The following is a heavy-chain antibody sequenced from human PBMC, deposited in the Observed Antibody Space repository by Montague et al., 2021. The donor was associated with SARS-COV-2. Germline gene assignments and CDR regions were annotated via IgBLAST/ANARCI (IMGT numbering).Heavy chain of an antibody. V-gene: IGHV3-33*01. J-gene: IGHJ4*02. Sequence: SLRLSCAASGFTFSSYGMHWVRQAPGKGLEWAAVIWYDGSNKYYADPVKGRFTISRDNSKNTLYLQMKSLRAEDTAVYYCARDPSCCSRFGEFGYWGQGTLVTVSS. CDR3: ARDPSCCSRFGEFGY. CDR1: GFTFSSYG. CDR2: IWYDGSNK. D-gene: IGHD3-10*01.